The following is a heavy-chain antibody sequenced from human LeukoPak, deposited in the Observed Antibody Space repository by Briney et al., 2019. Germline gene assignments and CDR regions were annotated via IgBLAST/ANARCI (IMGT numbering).Heavy chain of an antibody. V-gene: IGHV2-70*01. Sequence: ESGPALAKPTQTLTLTCTFSGFSLSTSGMCVSWIRQPPGKALEWLALIDWDDDKYYSTSLKTRLTISKDTSKNPVVLTMTNMDPVDAATYYCARILSLAGYSSSWYDYWGQGTLVTVSS. D-gene: IGHD6-13*01. CDR3: ARILSLAGYSSSWYDY. CDR2: IDWDDDK. J-gene: IGHJ4*02. CDR1: GFSLSTSGMC.